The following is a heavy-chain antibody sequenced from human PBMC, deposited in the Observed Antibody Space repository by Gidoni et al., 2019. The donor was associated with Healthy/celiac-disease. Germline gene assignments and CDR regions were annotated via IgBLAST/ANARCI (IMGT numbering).Heavy chain of an antibody. CDR2: IYYSGST. CDR3: ARGQQLVTGNFDY. J-gene: IGHJ4*02. D-gene: IGHD6-13*01. V-gene: IGHV4-39*01. CDR1: GGSISSSSYY. Sequence: QLQLQESGPGLVKPSETLSLTCTVSGGSISSSSYYWGWIRQPPGKGLEWIGSIYYSGSTYYNPSLKSRVTISVDTSKNQFSLKLSSVTAADTAVYYCARGQQLVTGNFDYWGQGTLVTVSS.